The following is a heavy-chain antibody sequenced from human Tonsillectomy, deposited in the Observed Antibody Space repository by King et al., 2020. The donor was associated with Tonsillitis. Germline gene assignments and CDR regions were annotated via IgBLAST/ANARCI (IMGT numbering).Heavy chain of an antibody. J-gene: IGHJ4*02. D-gene: IGHD3-10*01. CDR2: IYSAGNT. CDR1: GGSISDFY. V-gene: IGHV4-4*07. Sequence: QLQESGPGLVKPSETLSLICTVSGGSISDFYWSWIRQPAGKGLEWIARIYSAGNTDYNPSLESRLAISVDTSKNEISLQLTSVTAADTGVYYCARDRGGYGWETFYDYWGQGTLVTVSS. CDR3: ARDRGGYGWETFYDY.